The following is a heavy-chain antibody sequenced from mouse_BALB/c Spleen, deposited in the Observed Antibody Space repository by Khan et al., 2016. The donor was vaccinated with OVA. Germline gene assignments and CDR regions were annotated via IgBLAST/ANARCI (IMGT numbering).Heavy chain of an antibody. Sequence: EVQLQESGGGLVKPGGSLKLSCEVSGFAFNSYDMSWVRQTPEKRLEWVATISSTGSYTYYPDSVKGRFTISRDTARNTLYLQMSSLRSEDTALYNCTRPSYYGNPWFTYWGQGTLVTVSA. CDR2: ISSTGSYT. D-gene: IGHD2-10*01. V-gene: IGHV5-9*02. J-gene: IGHJ3*01. CDR1: GFAFNSYD. CDR3: TRPSYYGNPWFTY.